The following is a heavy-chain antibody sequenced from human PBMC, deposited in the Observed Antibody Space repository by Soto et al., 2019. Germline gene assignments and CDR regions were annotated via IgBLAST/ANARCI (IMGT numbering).Heavy chain of an antibody. J-gene: IGHJ5*01. D-gene: IGHD6-25*01. CDR2: ISGSGGSI. CDR3: ARGAAATTTGQQWLES. V-gene: IGHV3-23*01. CDR1: GFPFSDFA. Sequence: EEQLLESGGGLVQVGGSLRLSCAASGFPFSDFAMSWVRQAPGKGLEWVLSISGSGGSIYRRDSVEGRFTISRDNSKDTLYLQLNAPTTEDTAIYYCARGAAATTTGQQWLESWGQGTLVTVGS.